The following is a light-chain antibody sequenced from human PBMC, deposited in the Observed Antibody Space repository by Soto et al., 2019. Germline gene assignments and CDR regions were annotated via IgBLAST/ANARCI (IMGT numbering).Light chain of an antibody. CDR3: QQYGSGT. J-gene: IGKJ1*01. CDR2: GAS. V-gene: IGKV3-20*01. Sequence: EIVLTQSPGTRSLSPGERATLSCRASQSVSSSYLAWYQQKPGQAPRLLIYGASSRATGIPDRFSGSGSGTDFTLTISRLEPEDFAVYYCQQYGSGTFGQGTKVDIK. CDR1: QSVSSSY.